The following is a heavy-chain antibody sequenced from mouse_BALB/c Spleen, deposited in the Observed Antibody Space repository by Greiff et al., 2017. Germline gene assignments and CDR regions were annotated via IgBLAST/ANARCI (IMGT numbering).Heavy chain of an antibody. CDR2: INPSTGYT. D-gene: IGHD1-1*01. Sequence: QVQLQQSGADLAKPGASVKMSCKASGYTFTSYWMHWVKQRPGQGLEWIGYINPSTGYTEYNQKFKDKATLTADKSSSTAYMQLSSLTSEDSAVYYCARRATVVATDWYFDVWGAGTTVTVSS. CDR3: ARRATVVATDWYFDV. V-gene: IGHV1-7*01. J-gene: IGHJ1*01. CDR1: GYTFTSYW.